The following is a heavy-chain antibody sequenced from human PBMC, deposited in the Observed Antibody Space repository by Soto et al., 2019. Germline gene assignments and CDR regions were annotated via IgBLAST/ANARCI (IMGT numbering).Heavy chain of an antibody. CDR1: GYTFTSYA. CDR3: ARGGKIAAADRNYYGMDV. V-gene: IGHV1-3*01. Sequence: ASVKVSCKASGYTFTSYAMHWVRQAPGQRLEWMGWINAGNGNTKYSQKFQGRVTITRDTSASTAYMELSSLRSEDTAAYYCARGGKIAAADRNYYGMDVWGQGTTVTVSS. J-gene: IGHJ6*02. CDR2: INAGNGNT. D-gene: IGHD6-13*01.